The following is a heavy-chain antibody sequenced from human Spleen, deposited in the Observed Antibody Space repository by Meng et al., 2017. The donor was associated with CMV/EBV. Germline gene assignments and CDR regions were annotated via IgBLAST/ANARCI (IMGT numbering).Heavy chain of an antibody. CDR1: GYSFTSNW. CDR3: ARRGSKGLDY. Sequence: KVSCKGSGYSFTSNWIGWVRQMPGKGLVWMGVIFPGDSDTRYSPSFQGQVTISADKSIGTAYLQWNSLDASDTAMYYCARRGSKGLDYWGQGTLVTVSS. V-gene: IGHV5-51*01. J-gene: IGHJ4*02. CDR2: IFPGDSDT.